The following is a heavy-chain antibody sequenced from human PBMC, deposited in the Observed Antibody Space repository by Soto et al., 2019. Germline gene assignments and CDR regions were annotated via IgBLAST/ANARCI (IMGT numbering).Heavy chain of an antibody. J-gene: IGHJ4*02. CDR2: IFHDGTA. V-gene: IGHV4-4*02. CDR1: GVSISSGNW. D-gene: IGHD2-8*01. CDR3: ARLVYDTRLNYMYCDF. Sequence: SETLSLTCAVSGVSISSGNWWTWVRQTPQRGLEYIGEIFHDGTANYYPSFERRVAISVDTSKNQFSLKLTSVTAANTAIYFFARLVYDTRLNYMYCDFWGQGALVTVSS.